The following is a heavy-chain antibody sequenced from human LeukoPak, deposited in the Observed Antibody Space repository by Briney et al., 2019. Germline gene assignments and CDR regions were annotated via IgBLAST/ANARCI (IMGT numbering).Heavy chain of an antibody. J-gene: IGHJ4*02. Sequence: SGGFLRLSCAASGFTFSSYSMNWVRQAPGKGLEWVSYISGSSSTIYYADSVKGRFTISRDNAKNSLYVQMNSLRADDTAVYYCAREPYSSGSYQVDYWGQGTPVTVSS. CDR2: ISGSSSTI. V-gene: IGHV3-48*01. CDR3: AREPYSSGSYQVDY. D-gene: IGHD3-10*01. CDR1: GFTFSSYS.